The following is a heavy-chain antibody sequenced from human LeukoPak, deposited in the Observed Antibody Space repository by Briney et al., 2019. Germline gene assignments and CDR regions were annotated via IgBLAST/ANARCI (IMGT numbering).Heavy chain of an antibody. J-gene: IGHJ4*02. CDR2: MWYDGGNQ. CDR3: ARDPSIVGVDY. V-gene: IGHV3-33*01. CDR1: GFTFTSYG. D-gene: IGHD1-26*01. Sequence: GGSLRFSCAASGFTFTSYGMHWVRQAPGKGLEWVAVMWYDGGNQYYADSVKGRFTISRDNSKYTMYLQMNSLRDEDTAVYYCARDPSIVGVDYWGQGTLVTVSS.